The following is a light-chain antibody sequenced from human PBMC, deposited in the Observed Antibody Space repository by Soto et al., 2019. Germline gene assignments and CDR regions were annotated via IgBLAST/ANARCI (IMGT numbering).Light chain of an antibody. Sequence: EILMTQSPATLSVSPGERATLSCRASQSVSSNLAWYQQKPGQAPRLLIFGASTRASGIPARFSASGSGTEFSLTISRLEPEDFAVYYCQQYGSSRTFGQGTKVEIK. J-gene: IGKJ1*01. CDR3: QQYGSSRT. V-gene: IGKV3-15*01. CDR1: QSVSSN. CDR2: GAS.